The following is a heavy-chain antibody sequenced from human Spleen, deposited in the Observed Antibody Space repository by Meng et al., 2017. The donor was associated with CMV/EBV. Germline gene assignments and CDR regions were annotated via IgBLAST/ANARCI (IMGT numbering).Heavy chain of an antibody. CDR2: INPSGGST. J-gene: IGHJ6*02. CDR3: ARGRGFDFSSGYVSNYYYLMDV. Sequence: ASVKVSCKASGYTFTSYYVHWVRQAPGQGLEWMGIINPSGGSTTYAQRFQGRVTMSRDTSTSKIYMEMSSLRSDDTAVYYCARGRGFDFSSGYVSNYYYLMDVWGQGTTVTVSS. V-gene: IGHV1-46*01. D-gene: IGHD3-3*01. CDR1: GYTFTSYY.